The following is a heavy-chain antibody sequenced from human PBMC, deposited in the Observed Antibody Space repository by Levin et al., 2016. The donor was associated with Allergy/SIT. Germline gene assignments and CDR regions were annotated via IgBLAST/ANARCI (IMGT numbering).Heavy chain of an antibody. D-gene: IGHD2-2*01. CDR3: AAGVKYQLPLDY. CDR1: GGSFSSYY. J-gene: IGHJ4*02. Sequence: SETLSLTCAVYGGSFSSYYWGWIRQPPGKGLEWIGSIYYSGSTYYNPSLKSRVTISVDTSKNQFSLKLSSVTAADTAVYYCAAGVKYQLPLDYWGQGTLVTVSS. CDR2: IYYSGST. V-gene: IGHV4-39*01.